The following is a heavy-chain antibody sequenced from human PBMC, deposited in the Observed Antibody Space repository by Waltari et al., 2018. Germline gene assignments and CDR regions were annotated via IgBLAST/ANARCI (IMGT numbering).Heavy chain of an antibody. CDR1: GANNDSNY. CDR3: SRGGHPNS. V-gene: IGHV3-66*02. D-gene: IGHD2-15*01. Sequence: EVFLQQFVGGLVQPGGSLKLSCVVSGANNDSNYLNWLRQAPGKGLECISVIFADGTTHYSDSVRGRFVISRDKSENTLYLQMNIVRPDDSSVYYCSRGGHPNSWGQGTLVTVSS. J-gene: IGHJ1*01. CDR2: IFADGTT.